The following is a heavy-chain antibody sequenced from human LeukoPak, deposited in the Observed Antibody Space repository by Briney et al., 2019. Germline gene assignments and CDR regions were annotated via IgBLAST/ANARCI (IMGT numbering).Heavy chain of an antibody. CDR1: GFTFSNYA. V-gene: IGHV3-21*01. Sequence: PGGSLRLSCAASGFTFSNYAMNWVRQAPGKGLEWVSSFGTRSSSIYYAHSVTGRFIVSRDNAKNSLFLQMNSLRAEDTALYYCVRAMDVWGQGTTVTVSS. CDR2: FGTRSSSI. J-gene: IGHJ6*02. CDR3: VRAMDV.